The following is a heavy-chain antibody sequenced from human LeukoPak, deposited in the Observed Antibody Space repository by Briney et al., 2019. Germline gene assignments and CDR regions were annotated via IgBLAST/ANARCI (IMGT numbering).Heavy chain of an antibody. V-gene: IGHV3-64D*09. J-gene: IGHJ4*02. CDR1: GFTLSNYV. D-gene: IGHD3-10*01. CDR3: VKEGGRVHYGSGGFFHS. CDR2: ITSNGGST. Sequence: GGSLRLSCSASGFTLSNYVMHWVRQAPGKGLEYVSAITSNGGSTYYAESVKGRFTFSRDNSKNTLYLQMSSLRAEDTAVYYCVKEGGRVHYGSGGFFHSWGQGTLVTVSS.